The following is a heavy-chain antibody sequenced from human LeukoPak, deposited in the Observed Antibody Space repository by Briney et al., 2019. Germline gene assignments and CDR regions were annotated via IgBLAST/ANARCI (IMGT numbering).Heavy chain of an antibody. CDR1: DDSISDYY. CDR2: FHNSGTS. Sequence: SETLSLTCTVSDDSISDYYRGWIRQPPGKGLEWIGYFHNSGTSTCNPSLKSRVTISADTSKNQFSLKLNSLTTADTAVYYCTRGAGWLIDYWGQGILVTVSS. J-gene: IGHJ4*02. D-gene: IGHD3-16*01. CDR3: TRGAGWLIDY. V-gene: IGHV4-59*01.